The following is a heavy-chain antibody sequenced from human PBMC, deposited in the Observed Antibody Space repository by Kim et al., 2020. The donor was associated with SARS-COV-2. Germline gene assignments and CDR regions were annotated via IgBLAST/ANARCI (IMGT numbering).Heavy chain of an antibody. CDR3: VKSGSYHLWEYFDY. J-gene: IGHJ4*02. CDR2: ISGDGGST. V-gene: IGHV3-43*02. CDR1: GFTFDDYA. Sequence: GGSLRLSCAASGFTFDDYAMHWVRQAPGKGLEWVSLISGDGGSTYYADSVKGRFTISRDNSKNSLYLQMNSLRTEDTALYYCVKSGSYHLWEYFDYWGQGTLVTVSS. D-gene: IGHD1-26*01.